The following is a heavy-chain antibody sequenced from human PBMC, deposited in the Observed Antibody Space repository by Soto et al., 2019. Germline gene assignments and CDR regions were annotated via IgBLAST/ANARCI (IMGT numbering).Heavy chain of an antibody. V-gene: IGHV3-33*01. CDR3: ARSSGSYFAAFYDT. CDR1: SFSFSSSG. D-gene: IGHD1-26*01. J-gene: IGHJ4*02. Sequence: QAQLEEYGGGVVQPGTSLRLSCSASSFSFSSSGMHWVRQPPGKGLEWVAAIWDDGGNKYYADSVRGRFTISRDNSKNTLFLQMNSLRAEDTALYYCARSSGSYFAAFYDTWGQGTLVSVSS. CDR2: IWDDGGNK.